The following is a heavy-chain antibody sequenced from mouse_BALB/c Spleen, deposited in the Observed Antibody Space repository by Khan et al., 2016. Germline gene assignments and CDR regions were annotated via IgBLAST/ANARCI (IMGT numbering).Heavy chain of an antibody. J-gene: IGHJ2*01. CDR1: GYTFSSYW. CDR2: ILPGSGST. Sequence: QVQLQQSGAELMKPGASVKISCKATGYTFSSYWIEWVKQRPGHGLEWIGEILPGSGSTNYNEKFKDKATFTADTSSNTAYMQLSSLTSEDSAVDYCFLYYYDSSYDYWGQGTTLTVSS. V-gene: IGHV1-9*01. D-gene: IGHD1-1*01. CDR3: FLYYYDSSYDY.